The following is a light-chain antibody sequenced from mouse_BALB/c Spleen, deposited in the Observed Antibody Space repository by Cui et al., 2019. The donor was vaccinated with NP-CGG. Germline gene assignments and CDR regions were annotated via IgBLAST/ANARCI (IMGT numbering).Light chain of an antibody. CDR1: TGSVTTNNY. V-gene: IGLV1*01. Sequence: QAVVTQESALTTLPVETVTTTCRSSTGSVTTNNYANWVQEKQDPLFTGLIGGTNNRAPGVPARFSGSLIGDKAALTITGAQTEDEAMYFCALWYSNHWVFGGGTKLTVL. CDR2: GTN. J-gene: IGLJ1*01. CDR3: ALWYSNHWV.